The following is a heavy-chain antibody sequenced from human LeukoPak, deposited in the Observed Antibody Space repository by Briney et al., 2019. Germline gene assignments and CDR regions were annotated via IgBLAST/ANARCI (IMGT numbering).Heavy chain of an antibody. CDR2: ISPYNGNT. V-gene: IGHV1-18*01. CDR3: AGVVHVGNDAFDI. Sequence: GASVKVSCKTSGYTFASYGLSWVRQAPGQGLEWMGWISPYNGNTNYAQKFQGRVTMTTDTSTNTGYMELRSLRSDDTAVYYCAGVVHVGNDAFDIWGQGTMITVSS. J-gene: IGHJ3*02. CDR1: GYTFASYG. D-gene: IGHD2-8*01.